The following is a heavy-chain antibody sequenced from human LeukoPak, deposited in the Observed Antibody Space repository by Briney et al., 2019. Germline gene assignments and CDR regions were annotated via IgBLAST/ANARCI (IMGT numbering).Heavy chain of an antibody. CDR1: GYSISSGYY. CDR2: MYHSGST. D-gene: IGHD1-7*01. CDR3: ARVGITGTTGLYYYYYYMDV. J-gene: IGHJ6*03. Sequence: SETLSLTCTVSGYSISSGYYWDWIRQPPGKGLEWIGSMYHSGSTYYNPSLKSRVTMSVDTSKNQFSLKLSSVTAADTAVYYCARVGITGTTGLYYYYYYMDVWGKGTTVTVSS. V-gene: IGHV4-38-2*02.